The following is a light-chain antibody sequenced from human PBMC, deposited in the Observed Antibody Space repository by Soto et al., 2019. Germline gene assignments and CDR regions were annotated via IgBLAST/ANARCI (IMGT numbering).Light chain of an antibody. Sequence: QSVLTQAASVSGSPGQSITLSCTGTGSDIGVYNYVSWYQQHPGKAPKLMIFEVSNRPSGVSNRFSGSKSGNTASLTISGLQAEDEADYYCSSFTTSSTVVFGGGTKLTVL. CDR3: SSFTTSSTVV. CDR1: GSDIGVYNY. J-gene: IGLJ2*01. V-gene: IGLV2-14*01. CDR2: EVS.